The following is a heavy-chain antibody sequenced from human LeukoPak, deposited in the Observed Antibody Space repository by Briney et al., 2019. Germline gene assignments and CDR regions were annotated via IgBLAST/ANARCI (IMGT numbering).Heavy chain of an antibody. CDR2: IIPILGTA. Sequence: SVKVSCKASGGTFSSYAISWVRQAPGQGREWMRRIIPILGTANYAQKFQGRVTITTDESTSTAYMELSSLRSEDTAVYYCARDRTLWAVAGTDPQGAFDIWGQGTMVTVSS. J-gene: IGHJ3*02. D-gene: IGHD6-19*01. V-gene: IGHV1-69*11. CDR1: GGTFSSYA. CDR3: ARDRTLWAVAGTDPQGAFDI.